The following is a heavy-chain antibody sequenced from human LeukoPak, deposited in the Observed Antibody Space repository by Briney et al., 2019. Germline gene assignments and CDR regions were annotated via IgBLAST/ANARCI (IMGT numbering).Heavy chain of an antibody. D-gene: IGHD2-15*01. CDR2: IKQDGSEK. Sequence: GGSLRLSCAASGFTFSTYWMSWVRQAPGKGLEWEANIKQDGSEKYYVDSVKGRFTISKDNAKNSLYLQMNSLRAEDTAVYYCARDRGGSYSAIDYWGQGTLVTVSS. CDR3: ARDRGGSYSAIDY. V-gene: IGHV3-7*01. CDR1: GFTFSTYW. J-gene: IGHJ4*02.